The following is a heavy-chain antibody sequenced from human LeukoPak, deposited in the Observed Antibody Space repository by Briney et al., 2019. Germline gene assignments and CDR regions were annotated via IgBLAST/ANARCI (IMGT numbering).Heavy chain of an antibody. D-gene: IGHD3-22*01. CDR3: ARERVQYYEERAFGAFDI. V-gene: IGHV1-58*02. Sequence: ASVKVSCKASGFTFSNSAIQWVRQARGQRLEWIGWIIVGSGRTHYAQNLQERLTITRDMSTNTAYMELSSLRSEDTAVYYCARERVQYYEERAFGAFDIWGQGTMVTVSS. CDR1: GFTFSNSA. CDR2: IIVGSGRT. J-gene: IGHJ3*02.